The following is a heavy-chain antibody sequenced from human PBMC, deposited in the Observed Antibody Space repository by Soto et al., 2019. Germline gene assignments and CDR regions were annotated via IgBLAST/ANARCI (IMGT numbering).Heavy chain of an antibody. J-gene: IGHJ4*02. CDR2: IFYTGST. Sequence: PSETLSLTCTVSGGSISSSSWNWIRQAPGKRLEWIGCIFYTGSTNFNPSLESRVAMSLDTSKNQFSLRLSSVTAADTAVYYCARGSGSGYAYWGQGTLVTGSS. CDR1: GGSISSSS. CDR3: ARGSGSGYAY. D-gene: IGHD1-26*01. V-gene: IGHV4-59*01.